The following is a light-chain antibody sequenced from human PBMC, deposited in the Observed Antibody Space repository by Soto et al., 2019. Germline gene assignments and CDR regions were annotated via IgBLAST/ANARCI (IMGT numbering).Light chain of an antibody. CDR3: QQRSNWPRT. Sequence: EIVLTQSPATLSLSPGESATLSCRASQSVSSYLAWYQQKPGQAPRLLIYDASNRATGIPARFSGSGSGTDFTHISSSLEPEDFAVYYCQQRSNWPRTFGQVTKVEIK. J-gene: IGKJ1*01. CDR2: DAS. CDR1: QSVSSY. V-gene: IGKV3-11*01.